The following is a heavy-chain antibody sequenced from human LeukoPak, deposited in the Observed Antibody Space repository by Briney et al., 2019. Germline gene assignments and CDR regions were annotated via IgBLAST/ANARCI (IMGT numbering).Heavy chain of an antibody. V-gene: IGHV4-39*01. CDR2: IYYSGST. CDR3: ARSVADEPLFDY. CDR1: GGSISSSSYY. J-gene: IGHJ4*02. Sequence: SETLSLTCTVSGGSISSSSYYWGWIRQPPGKGLEWIGSIYYSGSTYYNPSLKSRVTISVDTSKNQFSLKLSPVTAADTAVYYCARSVADEPLFDYWGQGTLVTVSS. D-gene: IGHD6-19*01.